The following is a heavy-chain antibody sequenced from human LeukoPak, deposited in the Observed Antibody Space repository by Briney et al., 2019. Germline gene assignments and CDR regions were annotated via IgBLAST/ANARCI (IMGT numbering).Heavy chain of an antibody. CDR1: GYTFTDYY. CDR2: VDPEDGET. V-gene: IGHV1-69-2*01. Sequence: ASVKVSCKVSGYTFTDYYMHWVQQAPGKGLEWMGLVDPEDGETVYAEKFQGRVTITADTSTDTTYMELGSLRSEDTAVYYCAVLTGEYGMPRMSLFGPWGQGTLVTVSS. J-gene: IGHJ5*02. D-gene: IGHD4-17*01. CDR3: AVLTGEYGMPRMSLFGP.